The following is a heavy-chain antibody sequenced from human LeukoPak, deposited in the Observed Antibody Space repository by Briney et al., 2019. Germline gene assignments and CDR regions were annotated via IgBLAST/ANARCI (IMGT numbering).Heavy chain of an antibody. Sequence: GGSLRLSCAASGFTFRSYSMNWVRQAPGKGLEWVSAISGSGGSTYYADSVKGRFTISRDNSKNTLYLQMNSLRAEDTAVYYCARVHTYYYDSSGYYLTYWGQGTLVTVSS. V-gene: IGHV3-23*01. CDR3: ARVHTYYYDSSGYYLTY. CDR1: GFTFRSYS. J-gene: IGHJ4*02. CDR2: ISGSGGST. D-gene: IGHD3-22*01.